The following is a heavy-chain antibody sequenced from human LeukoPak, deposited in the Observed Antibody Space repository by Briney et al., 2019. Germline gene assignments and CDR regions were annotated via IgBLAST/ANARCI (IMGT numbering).Heavy chain of an antibody. CDR2: IIPIFGTA. D-gene: IGHD3-3*01. J-gene: IGHJ4*02. V-gene: IGHV1-69*05. CDR3: ARGYDFWSGYPFDY. Sequence: GASVKVSCKASGGTFSSSAISWVRQAPGQGLEWRGGIIPIFGTANYAQKFQGRVTITTDESTSTAYMELSSLRSEDTAVYYCARGYDFWSGYPFDYWGQGTLVTVSS. CDR1: GGTFSSSA.